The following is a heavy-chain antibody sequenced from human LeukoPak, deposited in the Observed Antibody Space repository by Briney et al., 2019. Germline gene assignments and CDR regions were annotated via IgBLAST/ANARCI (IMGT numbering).Heavy chain of an antibody. CDR1: GGTFSSYA. J-gene: IGHJ4*02. CDR3: ASFRLQSDQGFDY. V-gene: IGHV1-69*05. CDR2: IIPIFGTA. D-gene: IGHD5-24*01. Sequence: GASVKVSCKASGGTFSSYAISWVRQAPGQGLEWMGGIIPIFGTANYAQKFQGRVTITTDESTSTAHMELSSLRSEDTAVYYCASFRLQSDQGFDYWGQGTLVTVSS.